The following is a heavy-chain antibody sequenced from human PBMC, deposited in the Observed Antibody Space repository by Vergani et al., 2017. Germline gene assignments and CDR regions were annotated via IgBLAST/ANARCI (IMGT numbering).Heavy chain of an antibody. D-gene: IGHD3-3*01. J-gene: IGHJ4*02. CDR1: GYSFRSYW. V-gene: IGHV5-51*01. Sequence: EVQLVQSGAAVKKPGESLKISCKGSGYSFRSYWIAWVRQMPGKGLEWMGIIYPADSDTRYNPSFQGQVTISADKSINTAYLQWNSLKASDTAIYYCARYPDSFDYWGQGTLVTVSP. CDR3: ARYPDSFDY. CDR2: IYPADSDT.